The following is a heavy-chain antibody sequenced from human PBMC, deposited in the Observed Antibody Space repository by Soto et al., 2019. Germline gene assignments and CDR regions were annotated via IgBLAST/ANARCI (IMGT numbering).Heavy chain of an antibody. CDR1: GFTFSSYG. J-gene: IGHJ4*02. V-gene: IGHV3-33*01. CDR3: ARDLGYCSGGSCLSEGYFDY. D-gene: IGHD2-15*01. Sequence: GGSLRLSCAASGFTFSSYGMHWVRQAPGKGLEWVAVIWYDGSNKYYADSVKGRFTISRDNSKNTLYLQMNSLRAEDTAVYYCARDLGYCSGGSCLSEGYFDYWGQGTLVTVSS. CDR2: IWYDGSNK.